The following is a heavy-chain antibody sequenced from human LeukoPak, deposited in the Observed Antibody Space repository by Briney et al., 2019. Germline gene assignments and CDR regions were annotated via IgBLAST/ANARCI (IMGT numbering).Heavy chain of an antibody. CDR2: ISSSSSTI. CDR1: GFTFSSYS. Sequence: GGSLRLSCAASGFTFSSYSMNWVRQAPGKGLEWVSYISSSSSTISYADSVKGRFTISRDNAKNSLYLQMNSLRAEDTAVYYCAKDASNWYYSPLDYWGQGTLVTVSS. CDR3: AKDASNWYYSPLDY. V-gene: IGHV3-48*01. D-gene: IGHD1-7*01. J-gene: IGHJ4*02.